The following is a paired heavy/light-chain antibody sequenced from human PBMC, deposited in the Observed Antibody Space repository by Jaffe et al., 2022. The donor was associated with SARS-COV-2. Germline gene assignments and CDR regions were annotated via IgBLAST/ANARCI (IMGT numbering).Light chain of an antibody. CDR3: MQGTHWPGT. Sequence: DVVMTQSPLSLPVTLGQPASISCRSSQRLVYSDGSTYLSWFQQRPGQSPRRLIYQVSKRDSGVPDRFSGSGSGTDFTLKINRVEAEDVGVYYCMQGTHWPGTFGQGTKLEIK. V-gene: IGKV2-30*01. CDR1: QRLVYSDGSTY. J-gene: IGKJ2*01. CDR2: QVS.
Heavy chain of an antibody. D-gene: IGHD3-3*01. CDR3: GRADFWSGDPPIPRHGMDV. CDR2: ISTLATYT. J-gene: IGHJ6*02. V-gene: IGHV3-11*06. Sequence: QVQLVESGGGLVKPGGSLRLSCVASGFSLSDRYMGWIRQAPGKGLEWLSYISTLATYTGYADSVKGRFTISRDTATNSLFLQMNSLRAEDTAVYYCGRADFWSGDPPIPRHGMDVWGQGTTVTVSS. CDR1: GFSLSDRY.